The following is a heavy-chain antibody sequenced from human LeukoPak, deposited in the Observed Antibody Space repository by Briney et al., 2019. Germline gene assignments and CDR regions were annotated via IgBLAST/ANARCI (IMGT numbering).Heavy chain of an antibody. Sequence: SETLSLTCTVSGGSISSGSYYWSWIRQPAGKGLEWIGRIYTSGSTNYNPSLKSRVTISVDTSKNQFSLKLSSVTAADTAVYYCARAPQVPAAIGDWFDPWGRGTLVTVPS. V-gene: IGHV4-61*02. J-gene: IGHJ5*02. CDR1: GGSISSGSYY. D-gene: IGHD2-2*01. CDR3: ARAPQVPAAIGDWFDP. CDR2: IYTSGST.